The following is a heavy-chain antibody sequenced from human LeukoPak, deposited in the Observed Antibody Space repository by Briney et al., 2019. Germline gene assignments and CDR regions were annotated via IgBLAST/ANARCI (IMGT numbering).Heavy chain of an antibody. CDR2: INPNSGGT. V-gene: IGHV1-2*02. CDR3: ARPPLDIVVVVAATPVGMDV. Sequence: ASVKVSCKASGYTFTGYYMHWVRQAPGQGFEWMGWINPNSGGTNYAQKFQGRVTMTRDTSISTAYMELSRLRSDDTAVYYCARPPLDIVVVVAATPVGMDVWGQGTTVTVSS. D-gene: IGHD2-15*01. J-gene: IGHJ6*02. CDR1: GYTFTGYY.